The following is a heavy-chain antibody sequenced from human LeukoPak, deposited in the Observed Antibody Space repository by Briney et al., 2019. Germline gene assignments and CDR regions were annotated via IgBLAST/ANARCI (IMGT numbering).Heavy chain of an antibody. J-gene: IGHJ3*02. CDR3: ARTHYYDSLDAFDI. D-gene: IGHD3-22*01. Sequence: GGSLRLSCAASGFTFSSYSMNWVRQAPGKGLEWVSSISSSSSYIYCADSVKGRFTISRDNAKNSLYLQMNSLRAEDTAVYYCARTHYYDSLDAFDIWGQGTMVTVSS. CDR2: ISSSSSYI. CDR1: GFTFSSYS. V-gene: IGHV3-21*01.